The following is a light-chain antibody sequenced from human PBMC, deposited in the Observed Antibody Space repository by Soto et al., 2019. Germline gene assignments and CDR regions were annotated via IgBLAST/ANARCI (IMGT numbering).Light chain of an antibody. Sequence: QSVLTQPPSASGTPGQSVTISCSGSSSNIGSNAVNWYQQLPGTAPKLLIYTNNHRPSGVPDRFSGSKSGTLASLAISGLQSDDEAAYYCASWDDSLNGWVFGGGTKLTVL. CDR3: ASWDDSLNGWV. CDR1: SSNIGSNA. V-gene: IGLV1-44*01. CDR2: TNN. J-gene: IGLJ3*02.